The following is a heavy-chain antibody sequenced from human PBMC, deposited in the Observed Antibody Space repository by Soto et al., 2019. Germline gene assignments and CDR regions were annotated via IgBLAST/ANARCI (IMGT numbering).Heavy chain of an antibody. Sequence: GASVKVSCKASGYTFTSYAMHWVRQAPGQRLEWVGWINAGNGNTKYSQKFQGRVTITRDTSASTAYMELSSLRSEDTAVYYCARRVSSTSFYYYGMDVWGQGTTVTVSS. CDR1: GYTFTSYA. J-gene: IGHJ6*02. D-gene: IGHD2-2*01. CDR2: INAGNGNT. V-gene: IGHV1-3*01. CDR3: ARRVSSTSFYYYGMDV.